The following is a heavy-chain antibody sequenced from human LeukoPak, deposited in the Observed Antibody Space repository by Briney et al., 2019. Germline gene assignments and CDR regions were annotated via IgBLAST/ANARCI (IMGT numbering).Heavy chain of an antibody. CDR2: MYYSGST. J-gene: IGHJ4*02. Sequence: PSETLSLTCTVSGDSISTSTYFWGWIRQPPGKGLEWIGSMYYSGSTYYNPSLKSRVTISVDTSRNQFSLKLSPVTAADTAVYYCARPGSSSGWFYFDFWGQGTPVTVSS. V-gene: IGHV4-39*01. CDR1: GDSISTSTYF. D-gene: IGHD6-19*01. CDR3: ARPGSSSGWFYFDF.